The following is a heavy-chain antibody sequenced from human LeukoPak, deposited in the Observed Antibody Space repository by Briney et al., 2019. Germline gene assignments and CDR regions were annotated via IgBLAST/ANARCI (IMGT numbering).Heavy chain of an antibody. CDR1: GGSFSGYY. Sequence: SETLSLTCAVYGGSFSGYYWSWIRQPPGKGLEWIGEINHSGSTNYNPSLKSRVTISVDTSKNRFSLKLSSVTAADTAVYYCARAASYYYYYYYYGMDVWGQGTTVIVSS. J-gene: IGHJ6*02. V-gene: IGHV4-34*01. CDR2: INHSGST. D-gene: IGHD1-26*01. CDR3: ARAASYYYYYYYYGMDV.